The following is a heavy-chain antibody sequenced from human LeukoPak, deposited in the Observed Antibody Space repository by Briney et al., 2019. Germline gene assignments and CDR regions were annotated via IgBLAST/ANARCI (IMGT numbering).Heavy chain of an antibody. CDR3: ARDYPPGSSWYRWFDP. J-gene: IGHJ5*02. V-gene: IGHV1-2*02. D-gene: IGHD6-13*01. CDR1: GYTFTGYY. Sequence: PGASVTVSCKASGYTFTGYYMHWVRQAPGQGLEGMGWINPNSGGTNYAQKFQGRVTMTRDTSISTAYMELSRLRSDDTAVYYCARDYPPGSSWYRWFDPWGQGTLVTVSS. CDR2: INPNSGGT.